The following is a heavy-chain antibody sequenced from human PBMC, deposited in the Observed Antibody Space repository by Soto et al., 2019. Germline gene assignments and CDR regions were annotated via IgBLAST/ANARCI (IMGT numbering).Heavy chain of an antibody. CDR3: AREVLLYFGYYCMDV. V-gene: IGHV1-8*01. Sequence: QVQLVQSGAEVKKPGASVKVSCKASGYTFTSYDINWVRQATGQGLEWMGWMNPNSGNTGYAQKFQGRVTMTRNTSISTAYTELSSLRSEDTAVYYCAREVLLYFGYYCMDVWGQGTTVTVSS. CDR1: GYTFTSYD. J-gene: IGHJ6*02. D-gene: IGHD3-9*01. CDR2: MNPNSGNT.